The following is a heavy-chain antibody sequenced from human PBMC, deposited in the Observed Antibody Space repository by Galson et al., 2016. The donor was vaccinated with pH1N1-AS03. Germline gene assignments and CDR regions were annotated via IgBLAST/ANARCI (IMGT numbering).Heavy chain of an antibody. D-gene: IGHD3-16*01. V-gene: IGHV3-13*01. CDR3: ARARLTDGGIDY. J-gene: IGHJ4*02. CDR2: ISAGGGT. Sequence: SLRLSCAASGFTFRNSAMSWVRQAPGKGLERVSGISAGGGTYYAGSVEGRFTISRENAHNSLYLQMNSLGVGDTAIYYCARARLTDGGIDYWGQGTLVTVSS. CDR1: GFTFRNSA.